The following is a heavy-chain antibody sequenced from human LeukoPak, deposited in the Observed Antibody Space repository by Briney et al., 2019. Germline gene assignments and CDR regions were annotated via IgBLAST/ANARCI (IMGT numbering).Heavy chain of an antibody. CDR2: IKGDGITT. J-gene: IGHJ4*02. CDR1: GFTFSSFW. CDR3: AKDLHEIAADY. V-gene: IGHV3-74*01. Sequence: PGRSLRLSCEASGFTFSSFWMHWVRQAPGKGLVWVARIKGDGITTNYADPAKGRFTVSRDNAKNTVYLQMNSLRAEDTAVYYCAKDLHEIAADYWGQGTLVTVAS. D-gene: IGHD2-21*01.